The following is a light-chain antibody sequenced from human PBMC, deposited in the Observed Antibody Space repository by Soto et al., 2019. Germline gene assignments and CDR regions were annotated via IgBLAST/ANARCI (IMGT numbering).Light chain of an antibody. Sequence: QSALTQSASVSGSPGQSVTLSCTGTNSDVGSYNLVSWYQQHPGKAPKLIIYEVSKRPSGVSNRFSGSKSGNTASLTISGLQAEDEADYYCCSYTHTGTYVFASGTQLTVL. CDR1: NSDVGSYNL. CDR2: EVS. CDR3: CSYTHTGTYV. J-gene: IGLJ1*01. V-gene: IGLV2-23*02.